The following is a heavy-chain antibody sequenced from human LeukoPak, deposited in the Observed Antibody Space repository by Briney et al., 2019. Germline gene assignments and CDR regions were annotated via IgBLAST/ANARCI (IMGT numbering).Heavy chain of an antibody. V-gene: IGHV3-30*01. CDR2: ISYDGSNK. CDR1: GFTFSSYA. Sequence: GGSLRLSCAASGFTFSSYAMHWVRQAPGKGLGWVAVISYDGSNKYYADSVKGRFTISRDNSKNTLYLQMNSLRAEDTAVYYCARSRRAFDIWGQGTMVTVSS. CDR3: ARSRRAFDI. J-gene: IGHJ3*02.